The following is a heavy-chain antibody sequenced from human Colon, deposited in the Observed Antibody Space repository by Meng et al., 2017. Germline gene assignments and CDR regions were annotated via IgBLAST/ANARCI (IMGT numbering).Heavy chain of an antibody. CDR1: GYSFTSYW. V-gene: IGHV5-51*01. D-gene: IGHD2-15*01. J-gene: IGHJ4*02. Sequence: ESLKISCKGSGYSFTSYWIGWVRQMPGKGLEWMGIIYPGDSDTRYSPSFQGQVTISADKSINTAYLQWSSLKASDTAMYYCARIGYCSGSSCYPAEASFDSWGQGTLVTVSS. CDR3: ARIGYCSGSSCYPAEASFDS. CDR2: IYPGDSDT.